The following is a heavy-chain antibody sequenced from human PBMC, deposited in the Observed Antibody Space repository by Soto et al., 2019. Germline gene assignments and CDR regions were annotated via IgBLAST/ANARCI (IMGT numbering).Heavy chain of an antibody. CDR2: VAHDGSNT. CDR3: AKGGRQWLAISVFNY. V-gene: IGHV3-30*18. CDR1: GFTFSDYA. Sequence: VQLVESGGGVVQPGRSLRLSCAASGFTFSDYAMHWVRQAPGKGLEWVAVVAHDGSNTHYADSVKGRFTITRDSSKNTVSLEMTSLMAEDTAVYYCAKGGRQWLAISVFNYWGQGALVTVSS. J-gene: IGHJ4*02. D-gene: IGHD6-19*01.